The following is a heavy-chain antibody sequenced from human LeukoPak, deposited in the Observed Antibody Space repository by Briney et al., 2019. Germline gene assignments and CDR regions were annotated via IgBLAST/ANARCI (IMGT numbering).Heavy chain of an antibody. CDR3: ARIGHDLYQTFDS. CDR1: GFTFSSYA. CDR2: ISGSGGST. J-gene: IGHJ5*01. Sequence: GGSLRLSCAASGFTFSSYAMSWVRQAPGKGLEWVSAISGSGGSTYYADSVKGRFTISRDNAKNSIYLQMNSLRAEDTAIYYCARIGHDLYQTFDSRGHGTLITVSS. V-gene: IGHV3-23*01. D-gene: IGHD2-2*01.